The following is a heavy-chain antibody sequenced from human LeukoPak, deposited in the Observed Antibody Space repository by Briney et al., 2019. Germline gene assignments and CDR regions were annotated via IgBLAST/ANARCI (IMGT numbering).Heavy chain of an antibody. D-gene: IGHD3-10*01. CDR3: ARHLLWFGELSGGFDY. J-gene: IGHJ4*02. CDR1: GFSFSTYA. Sequence: GGSLRLSCTASGFSFSTYAMNWVRQAPGKGLEWVSTISGGGGSTFYADSVKGRFTISRDNSKNTLYLQMNSLRAEDTAVYYCARHLLWFGELSGGFDYWGQGTLVTVSS. CDR2: ISGGGGST. V-gene: IGHV3-23*01.